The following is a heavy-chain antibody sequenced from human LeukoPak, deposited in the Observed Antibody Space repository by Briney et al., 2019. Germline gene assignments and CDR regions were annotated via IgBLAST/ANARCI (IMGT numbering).Heavy chain of an antibody. CDR1: GFTFSSYS. CDR3: ARARAGVYMDV. V-gene: IGHV3-48*04. CDR2: ISFSSSPI. D-gene: IGHD2-8*01. Sequence: PGGSLRLSCAASGFTFSSYSMNWVRRAPGKGLEWVSYISFSSSPIYYAYSVKGRFTISRDNAKNSLYLQMNSLRAEDTAMYYCARARAGVYMDVWGKGTTVTVSS. J-gene: IGHJ6*03.